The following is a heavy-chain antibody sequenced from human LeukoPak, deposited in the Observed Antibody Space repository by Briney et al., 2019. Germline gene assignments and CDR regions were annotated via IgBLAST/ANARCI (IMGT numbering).Heavy chain of an antibody. J-gene: IGHJ4*02. V-gene: IGHV3-48*03. Sequence: GGSLILSCAASGFTFNSFEMNWVRQAPGKGLEWVSYISSSGDTIYYADSVKGRFTISRDNAKNSLYLQMNSLRAEDTAVYYCVRFGACTSSFCSTSGWVTFDYWGQGTLVTVSS. D-gene: IGHD6-19*01. CDR1: GFTFNSFE. CDR3: VRFGACTSSFCSTSGWVTFDY. CDR2: ISSSGDTI.